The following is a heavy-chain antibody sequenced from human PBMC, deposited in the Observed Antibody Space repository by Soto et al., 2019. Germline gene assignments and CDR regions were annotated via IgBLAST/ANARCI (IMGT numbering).Heavy chain of an antibody. Sequence: GGSLRLSCAASGFNFGPFWMHWVRQAPGKGLVWVSHINGDGNTIVYADSVRGRFTISRDNAKSTLFLQMNSLRVEDTAVYYCARDRGYPDSFDIWGQGTMVTV. CDR2: INGDGNTI. V-gene: IGHV3-74*01. J-gene: IGHJ3*02. CDR3: ARDRGYPDSFDI. CDR1: GFNFGPFW. D-gene: IGHD3-10*01.